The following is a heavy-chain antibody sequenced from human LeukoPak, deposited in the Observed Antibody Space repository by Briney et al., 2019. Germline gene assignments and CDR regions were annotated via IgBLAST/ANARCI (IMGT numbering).Heavy chain of an antibody. CDR2: ISYDGSNK. Sequence: GGSLRLSCAASGFTFSSYGMHWVRQAPGKGLEWVAVISYDGSNKHYADSVKGRFTISRDNSKNTLYLQMNSLRAEDTAVYYCAKGRGDYDPFDYWGQGTLVTVSS. J-gene: IGHJ4*02. V-gene: IGHV3-30*18. CDR3: AKGRGDYDPFDY. D-gene: IGHD4-17*01. CDR1: GFTFSSYG.